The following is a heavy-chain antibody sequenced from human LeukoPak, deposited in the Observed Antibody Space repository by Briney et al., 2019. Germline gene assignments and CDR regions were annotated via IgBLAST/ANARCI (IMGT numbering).Heavy chain of an antibody. CDR3: ARDPGYSSSFDY. V-gene: IGHV1-2*02. CDR2: INPNSGGT. CDR1: GYTFIGYY. D-gene: IGHD6-13*01. J-gene: IGHJ4*02. Sequence: ASVKVSCKASGYTFIGYYMHWVRQAPGQGLEWMGWINPNSGGTNYAQKFQGRVTMTRDTSISTAYMELSRLRSDDTAVYYCARDPGYSSSFDYWGQGTLVTVSS.